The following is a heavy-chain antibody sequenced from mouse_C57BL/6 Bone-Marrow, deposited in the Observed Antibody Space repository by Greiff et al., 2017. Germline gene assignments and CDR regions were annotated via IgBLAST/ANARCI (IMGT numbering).Heavy chain of an antibody. CDR1: GFTFSSYG. V-gene: IGHV5-6*01. CDR3: ARQITSFDY. D-gene: IGHD1-1*01. CDR2: ISSGGSYT. J-gene: IGHJ2*01. Sequence: EVMLVESGGDLVKPGGSLKLSCAASGFTFSSYGMSWVRQTPDKRLEWVATISSGGSYTYYPDSVKGRFTISRGNAKNTLYLQMSSLKSEDTAMYYCARQITSFDYWGQGTTLTVAS.